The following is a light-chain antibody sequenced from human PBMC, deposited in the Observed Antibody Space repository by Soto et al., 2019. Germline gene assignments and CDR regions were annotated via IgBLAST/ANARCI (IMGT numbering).Light chain of an antibody. Sequence: QSVLTQSPSASASLGASVNLTCTLSSGHITYAIAWHQQQPEKGPRYLMKLNSDGSHSKGDGIPDRFSGSSSGAERYLTISSLQSEDEADYYCQTWATGIRVFGGGTKLTVL. CDR2: LNSDGSH. CDR3: QTWATGIRV. J-gene: IGLJ2*01. V-gene: IGLV4-69*01. CDR1: SGHITYA.